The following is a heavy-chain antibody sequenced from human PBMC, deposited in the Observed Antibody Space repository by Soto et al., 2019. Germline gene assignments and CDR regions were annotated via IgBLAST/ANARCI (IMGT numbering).Heavy chain of an antibody. CDR3: ARDPDSGVNYFDY. J-gene: IGHJ4*02. CDR1: GYTFTGYY. CDR2: INPNSGGT. Sequence: QVQLVQSGAEVKKPGASVKVSCKASGYTFTGYYMHWVRQAPGQGLEWMGWINPNSGGTSYAQKFQGRVTMTRDTSTSTVYMELSSLRSEDTAVYYCARDPDSGVNYFDYWGQGTLVTVSS. V-gene: IGHV1-2*02. D-gene: IGHD2-15*01.